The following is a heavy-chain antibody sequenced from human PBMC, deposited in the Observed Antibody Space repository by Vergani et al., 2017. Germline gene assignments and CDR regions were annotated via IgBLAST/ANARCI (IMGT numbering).Heavy chain of an antibody. J-gene: IGHJ3*02. D-gene: IGHD5-24*01. CDR2: ISNSGNTI. CDR1: GFSFSDHY. V-gene: IGHV3-11*01. CDR3: ARDHRYYNNYPGTFDI. Sequence: QVQLVESGGGLVKPGGSLRLSCAASGFSFSDHYMTWIRQAPGKGLEWVSYISNSGNTIEYADSVKGRFSIYRDNAKSSLFLQMDSLRAEDTAVYYCARDHRYYNNYPGTFDIWGQGSMVTVSS.